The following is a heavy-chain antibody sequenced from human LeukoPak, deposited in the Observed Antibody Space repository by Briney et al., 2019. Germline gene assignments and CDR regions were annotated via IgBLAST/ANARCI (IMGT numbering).Heavy chain of an antibody. V-gene: IGHV1-18*01. CDR3: ARVGVKSRYYDFWSGYRTYFDY. D-gene: IGHD3-3*01. CDR1: GYTFTSDG. CDR2: ISAYNGNT. Sequence: GASVKVSCKASGYTFTSDGISWVRQAAGQGLAWMGWISAYNGNTNYAQKLQGRVTMTTDTSTSTAYMELRSLRSDDTAVYYCARVGVKSRYYDFWSGYRTYFDYWGQGTLVTVSS. J-gene: IGHJ4*02.